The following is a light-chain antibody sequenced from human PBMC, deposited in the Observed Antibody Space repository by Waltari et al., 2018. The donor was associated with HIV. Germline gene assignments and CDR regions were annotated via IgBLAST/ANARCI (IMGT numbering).Light chain of an antibody. Sequence: SYVLTQPTSVSVAPGKTARVTCGGNNIGSKSVHWYQQKPGQAPVLVIYDDSDRPSGLPERLSGSNSGNTATLTISRVEAGDEADYYCQVWDSSSDRVVFGGGTKLTVL. J-gene: IGLJ2*01. CDR1: NIGSKS. CDR2: DDS. CDR3: QVWDSSSDRVV. V-gene: IGLV3-21*04.